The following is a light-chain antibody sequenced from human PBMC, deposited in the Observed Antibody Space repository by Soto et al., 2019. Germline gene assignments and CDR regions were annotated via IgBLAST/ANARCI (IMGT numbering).Light chain of an antibody. Sequence: QSVLTQPPSASGTPGQRVTISCSGSSSNIGSNTVNWYQQLPGTAPKLLIYSNNLRPSGVPDRFSGSKSGTSASLAISGLRSEDEGHYYCASWDVSLSGWVFGGGTKLTVL. CDR3: ASWDVSLSGWV. CDR1: SSNIGSNT. V-gene: IGLV1-44*01. J-gene: IGLJ3*02. CDR2: SNN.